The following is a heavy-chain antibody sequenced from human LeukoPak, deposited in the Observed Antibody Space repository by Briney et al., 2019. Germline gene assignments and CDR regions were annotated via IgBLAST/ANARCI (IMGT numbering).Heavy chain of an antibody. CDR3: TRADISMVRGVKC. CDR2: INHSGST. J-gene: IGHJ4*02. CDR1: GGSFSGYY. Sequence: RPSETLTLTCSVYGGSFSGYYWSWIRQPPGKGLEWIGEINHSGSTNYNPSLKSRVTISVDTSKNQFSLKVRSVTAADTAVYYCTRADISMVRGVKCWGQGTLVTVSS. V-gene: IGHV4-34*01. D-gene: IGHD3-10*01.